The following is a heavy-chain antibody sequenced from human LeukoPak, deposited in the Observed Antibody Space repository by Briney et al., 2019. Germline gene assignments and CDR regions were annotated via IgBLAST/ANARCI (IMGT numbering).Heavy chain of an antibody. V-gene: IGHV5-51*01. J-gene: IGHJ3*02. Sequence: GESLKISCKGSGYVFTNYWIAWVRQVPEKGLEWMGIIHPGSSNTKYGPSFQGQVAISADKSISTAYLHWNNLRASDTAMYYCASHYETSGHFGFDIWGQGTMVTV. CDR1: GYVFTNYW. CDR3: ASHYETSGHFGFDI. D-gene: IGHD3-22*01. CDR2: IHPGSSNT.